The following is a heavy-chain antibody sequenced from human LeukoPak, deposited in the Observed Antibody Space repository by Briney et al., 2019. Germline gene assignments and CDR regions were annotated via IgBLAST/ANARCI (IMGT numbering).Heavy chain of an antibody. Sequence: RASVRVSCKASGYTFTRYGISWVRQAPGQGLQWLGWISASNGNTNYAQKFRDRVTMSTDTSTGTAYLDVRSLTSDDTAVYYCARAFEAVAGLQPLYYYYYYMDVWGKGTTVTISS. J-gene: IGHJ6*03. V-gene: IGHV1-18*01. CDR2: ISASNGNT. CDR3: ARAFEAVAGLQPLYYYYYYMDV. D-gene: IGHD6-19*01. CDR1: GYTFTRYG.